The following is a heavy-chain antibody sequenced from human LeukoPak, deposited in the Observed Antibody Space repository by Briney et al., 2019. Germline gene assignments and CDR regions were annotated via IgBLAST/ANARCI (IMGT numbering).Heavy chain of an antibody. CDR1: GGSFTSFY. D-gene: IGHD3-10*01. J-gene: IGHJ4*02. CDR2: FFSSGNT. CDR3: ARYSGFYGHDY. Sequence: SETLSLTCTVSGGSFTSFYWSWIRQPAGEGLEWIGRFFSSGNTNYNPSFKSRATISVDKSKNQFSLKLTSVTAADTAVYYCARYSGFYGHDYWGQGTLVSVSS. V-gene: IGHV4-4*07.